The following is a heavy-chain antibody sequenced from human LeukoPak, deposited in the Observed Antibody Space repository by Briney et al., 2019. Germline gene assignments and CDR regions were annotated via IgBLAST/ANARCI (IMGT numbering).Heavy chain of an antibody. D-gene: IGHD2-15*01. J-gene: IGHJ4*02. CDR1: GGTFSSYA. V-gene: IGHV1-69*06. Sequence: GSSVKVSCKASGGTFSSYAISWVRQAPGQGLEWMGGIIPIFGTGNYAQKFQGRVTITADKSTSTAYMELSSLRSEDTAVYYCAREGSSWYGNYFDYWGQGTLVTVSS. CDR2: IIPIFGTG. CDR3: AREGSSWYGNYFDY.